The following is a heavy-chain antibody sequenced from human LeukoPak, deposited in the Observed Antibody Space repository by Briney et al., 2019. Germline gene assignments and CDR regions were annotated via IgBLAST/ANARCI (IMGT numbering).Heavy chain of an antibody. CDR1: GFRFSSYD. CDR3: ARPSMIVVVRDPHFDY. CDR2: ISAEGDIQ. V-gene: IGHV3-30-3*01. D-gene: IGHD3-22*01. J-gene: IGHJ4*02. Sequence: GGSLRLSCAATGFRFSSYDMHWVRQAPGKGLEWVAAISAEGDIQIYLDSVMGRFTISRDNAKNSLYLQMNSLRAEDTAVYYCARPSMIVVVRDPHFDYWGQGTLVTVSS.